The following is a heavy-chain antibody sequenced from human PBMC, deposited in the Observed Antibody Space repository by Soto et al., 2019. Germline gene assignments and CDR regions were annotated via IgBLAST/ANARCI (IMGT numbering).Heavy chain of an antibody. CDR3: AKDDYGLDV. CDR1: GFTFSSYG. CDR2: ICGGGGST. J-gene: IGHJ6*04. V-gene: IGHV3-23*01. Sequence: PGGSLRLSCAASGFTFSSYGMHWVRQAPGKGLEWVAAICGGGGSTYYADSVKGRFTISRDNSKNTLYLQMNSLRAEDTAVYYCAKDDYGLDVWGKGTTVTVSS.